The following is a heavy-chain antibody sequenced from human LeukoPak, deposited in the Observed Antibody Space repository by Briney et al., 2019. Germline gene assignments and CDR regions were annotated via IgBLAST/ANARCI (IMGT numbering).Heavy chain of an antibody. Sequence: GGSLRLSCTASAFTVTNNELTWVRQAPGKGLEWVSSISGGRTECADSRKGRFTISRDNSKNTLHLQMNGLRAEDTAVYYCAREARLVPSAHDAFDIWGQGTMVTVSS. CDR1: AFTVTNNE. CDR2: ISGGRT. J-gene: IGHJ3*02. D-gene: IGHD6-19*01. V-gene: IGHV3-38-3*01. CDR3: AREARLVPSAHDAFDI.